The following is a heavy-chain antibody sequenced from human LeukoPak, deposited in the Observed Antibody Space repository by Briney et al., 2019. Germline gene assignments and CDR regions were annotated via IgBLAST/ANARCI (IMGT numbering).Heavy chain of an antibody. CDR2: IWYDGSNK. J-gene: IGHJ4*02. CDR3: ARDRVGDYEGFFDY. Sequence: GGSLRLSCAASGFTFSSYGMHWVRQAPGKGLECVAVIWYDGSNKYYADSVKGRFTISRDNSKNTLYLQMNSLRAEDTAVYYCARDRVGDYEGFFDYWGQGTLVTVSS. V-gene: IGHV3-33*01. D-gene: IGHD4-17*01. CDR1: GFTFSSYG.